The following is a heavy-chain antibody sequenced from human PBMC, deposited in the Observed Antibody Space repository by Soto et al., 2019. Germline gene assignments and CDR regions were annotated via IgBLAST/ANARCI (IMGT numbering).Heavy chain of an antibody. D-gene: IGHD4-17*01. CDR1: GYTFTSYG. V-gene: IGHV1-18*01. CDR2: VSAYNGNT. Sequence: SVKVSCKASGYTFTSYGISWVRQAPGQRLEWMGWVSAYNGNTNYAQKLQGRVTMTTDTSTSTAYMELRSLRSDDTAVYYCARDLSYYGDYDGWAAGNHWGQGTLVTVSS. J-gene: IGHJ5*02. CDR3: ARDLSYYGDYDGWAAGNH.